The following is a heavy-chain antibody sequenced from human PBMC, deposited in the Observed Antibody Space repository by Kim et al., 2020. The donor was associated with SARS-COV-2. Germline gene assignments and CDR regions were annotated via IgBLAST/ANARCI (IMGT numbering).Heavy chain of an antibody. V-gene: IGHV3-23*01. Sequence: GGNTWQPESVKGRFTISRDNSKNMLYLQMNSLRAEDTAVYFCAKGSGGGNWGQGTRVIVSS. D-gene: IGHD2-15*01. J-gene: IGHJ4*02. CDR3: AKGSGGGN. CDR2: GGNT.